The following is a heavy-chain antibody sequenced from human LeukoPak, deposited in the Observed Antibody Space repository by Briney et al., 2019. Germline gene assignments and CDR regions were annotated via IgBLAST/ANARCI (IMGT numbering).Heavy chain of an antibody. CDR2: ISSSSSYI. D-gene: IGHD3-10*01. CDR3: ARDWYYYGSGSYWIDY. CDR1: GFTFSSYS. Sequence: GGSLRLSCAASGFTFSSYSMNWVRQAPGKGLEWVSSISSSSSYIYYADSVKGRFTISRDNAKNSLYLQMNSLRAEDTAVYYCARDWYYYGSGSYWIDYWGQGNLVTVSS. V-gene: IGHV3-21*01. J-gene: IGHJ4*02.